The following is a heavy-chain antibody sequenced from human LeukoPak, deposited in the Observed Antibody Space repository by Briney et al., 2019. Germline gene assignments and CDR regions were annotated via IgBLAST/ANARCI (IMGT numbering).Heavy chain of an antibody. CDR3: ARDLTYYYDSSGYNY. Sequence: QTGGSLRLSCAASGFTFSSYWMSWVRQAPGKGLEWVANIKQDGSEKHYVDSVNGRFTISRDNAKNSLYLRMNSLRAEDTAVYYCARDLTYYYDSSGYNYWGQGTLVTVSS. V-gene: IGHV3-7*01. D-gene: IGHD3-22*01. J-gene: IGHJ4*02. CDR1: GFTFSSYW. CDR2: IKQDGSEK.